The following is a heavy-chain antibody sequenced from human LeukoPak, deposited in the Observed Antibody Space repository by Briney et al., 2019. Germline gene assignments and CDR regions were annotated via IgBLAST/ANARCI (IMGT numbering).Heavy chain of an antibody. CDR2: IYTSGST. Sequence: SETLSLTCTVSGGSISSYYWSWIRQPAGKGLEWIGRIYTSGSTNYNPSLKCRVTMSVDTSKNQFSLKLSSVTAADTAVYYCARGNNYYDSSGYGYWGQGTLVTVSS. V-gene: IGHV4-4*07. J-gene: IGHJ4*02. CDR1: GGSISSYY. D-gene: IGHD3-22*01. CDR3: ARGNNYYDSSGYGY.